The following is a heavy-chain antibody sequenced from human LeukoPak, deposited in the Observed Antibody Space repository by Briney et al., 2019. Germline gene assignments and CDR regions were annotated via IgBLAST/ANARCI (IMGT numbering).Heavy chain of an antibody. D-gene: IGHD2-2*01. V-gene: IGHV2-5*02. CDR1: GFSLSTSGVG. Sequence: SGPTLVKPTQTLTLTCTFSGFSLSTSGVGVGWIRQPPGKALEWLALIYWDDDKRYSPSLKSRLTITKDTSKNQVVLTMTNMDPVDTATYYCAHRPPHLPADSFDYWGQGTLVTVSS. CDR2: IYWDDDK. J-gene: IGHJ4*02. CDR3: AHRPPHLPADSFDY.